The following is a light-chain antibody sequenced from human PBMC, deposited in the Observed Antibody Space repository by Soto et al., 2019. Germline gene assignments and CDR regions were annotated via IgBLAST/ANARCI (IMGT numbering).Light chain of an antibody. CDR3: QSSDSRNHVV. CDR1: SGTVVTNY. V-gene: IGLV6-57*02. CDR2: EDN. J-gene: IGLJ2*01. Sequence: NFMLAQPHSVSESPGKTVTISCTGSSGTVVTNYVQWYQQRPGSAPTTVIYEDNQRPSGVPDRFSGSIDRSSNSASLTISGLKTEDEADYYFQSSDSRNHVVFGGGTKVTVL.